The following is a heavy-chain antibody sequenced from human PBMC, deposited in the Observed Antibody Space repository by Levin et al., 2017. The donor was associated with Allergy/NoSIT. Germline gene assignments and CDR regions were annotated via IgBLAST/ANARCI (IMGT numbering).Heavy chain of an antibody. D-gene: IGHD1/OR15-1a*01. CDR2: ITTGSNYK. CDR3: ARSHPLTGTTHFSYQDGMDV. Sequence: GGSLRLSCEASGFDFHIYIMNWVRQAPGKGLEWLSSITTGSNYKYYVDSVRGRFVISRDNGRNSLYLQMNSLMAEDTAVYYCARSHPLTGTTHFSYQDGMDVWGQGTTVTVSS. CDR1: GFDFHIYI. V-gene: IGHV3-21*01. J-gene: IGHJ6*02.